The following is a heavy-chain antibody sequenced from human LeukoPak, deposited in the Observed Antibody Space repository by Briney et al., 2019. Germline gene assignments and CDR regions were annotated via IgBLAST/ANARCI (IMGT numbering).Heavy chain of an antibody. D-gene: IGHD3-10*01. J-gene: IGHJ4*02. V-gene: IGHV4-59*01. Sequence: SETLSLTCTVSGGSISSYYWNWIRQPPGKGLEWIGYIYYSGSTNYNPSLKSRVTISVDTSKNQFSLKLSSVTAADTAVYYCARGRAFRYGSGSYDYWGQGTLVTVS. CDR3: ARGRAFRYGSGSYDY. CDR1: GGSISSYY. CDR2: IYYSGST.